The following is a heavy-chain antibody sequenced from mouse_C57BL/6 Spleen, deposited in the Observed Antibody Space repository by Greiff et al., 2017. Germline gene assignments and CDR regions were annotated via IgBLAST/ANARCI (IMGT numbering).Heavy chain of an antibody. J-gene: IGHJ1*03. CDR2: ISSGGDYI. D-gene: IGHD1-1*01. Sequence: EVKLVESGEGLVKPGGSLKLSCAASGFTSSSYAMSWVRQTPEKRLEWVAYISSGGDYIYYADTVKGRFTISRDNARNTLYLQMSSLKSEDTAMYYCTRVDYGSSYGYFDVWGTGTTVTVSS. V-gene: IGHV5-9-1*02. CDR3: TRVDYGSSYGYFDV. CDR1: GFTSSSYA.